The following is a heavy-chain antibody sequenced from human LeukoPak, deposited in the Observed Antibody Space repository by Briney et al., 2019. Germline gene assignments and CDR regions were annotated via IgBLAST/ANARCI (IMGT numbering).Heavy chain of an antibody. Sequence: GGSLRLSCTASTLTLNNYWMSWVRQAPGKGLEWVANIKQDGSEKCHVDSVKGRFTISRDNAKNSLYLQMNSLRAEDTAVYHCASRAGYTGSWSAFDYWGQGTLVTVSS. CDR1: TLTLNNYW. CDR2: IKQDGSEK. J-gene: IGHJ4*02. CDR3: ASRAGYTGSWSAFDY. D-gene: IGHD2-15*01. V-gene: IGHV3-7*05.